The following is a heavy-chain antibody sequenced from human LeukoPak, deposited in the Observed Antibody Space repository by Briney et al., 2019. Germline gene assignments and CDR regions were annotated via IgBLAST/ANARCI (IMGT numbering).Heavy chain of an antibody. CDR3: ARTSPGWTFDY. V-gene: IGHV1-46*01. CDR2: INPSGGST. CDR1: GYTFTSYY. D-gene: IGHD6-19*01. J-gene: IGHJ4*02. Sequence: ASVKVSCKASGYTFTSYYMHWVRQAPGQGLEWMRIINPSGGSTSYAQKFQGRVTMTRDTSTSTVYMELSSLRSEDTAVYYCARTSPGWTFDYWGQGTLVTVSS.